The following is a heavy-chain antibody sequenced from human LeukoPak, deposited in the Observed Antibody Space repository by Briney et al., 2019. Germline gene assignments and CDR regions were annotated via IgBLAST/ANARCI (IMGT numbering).Heavy chain of an antibody. Sequence: ASVKVSCKVSGYTLSELSMHWVRQSPGKGLEWMGGFDVAETDTIYAQKFQGRVTMTEDTSTDTAYMELNSLSSEDTAVYYCARDIVVVPAANPSDYWGQGTLVTVSS. J-gene: IGHJ4*02. CDR2: FDVAETDT. CDR1: GYTLSELS. CDR3: ARDIVVVPAANPSDY. V-gene: IGHV1-24*01. D-gene: IGHD2-2*01.